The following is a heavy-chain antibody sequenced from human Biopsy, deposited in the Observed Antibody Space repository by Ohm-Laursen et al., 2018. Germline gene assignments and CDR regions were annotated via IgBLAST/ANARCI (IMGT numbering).Heavy chain of an antibody. V-gene: IGHV4-31*03. CDR1: GDCIFGGGYY. CDR3: ARAKTQDRSFPDWYFDR. J-gene: IGHJ2*01. D-gene: IGHD3-22*01. CDR2: MLFSGES. Sequence: SQLLSFTCTVFGDCIFGGGYYWTWIRQHPEKGLEWLGYMLFSGESHYKPSLRSCVDISFDMSKNEIYLRLYSVTAAVTAVYYCARAKTQDRSFPDWYFDRWGRGTLVTVSS.